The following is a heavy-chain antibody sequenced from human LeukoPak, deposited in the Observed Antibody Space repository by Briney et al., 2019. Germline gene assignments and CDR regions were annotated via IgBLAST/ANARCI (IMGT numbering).Heavy chain of an antibody. D-gene: IGHD3-9*01. CDR3: ARLSKGRYFDYIFES. Sequence: SKTLSLTCTVSGDSVSSTTYYWGWIRQPPGKGLEWMANIYYTGSTYSNPSLKSRVSMSVDTSKNQFSLKMSSLTAADTAVYFCARLSKGRYFDYIFESWGQGTLVTVSS. CDR1: GDSVSSTTYY. CDR2: IYYTGST. V-gene: IGHV4-39*01. J-gene: IGHJ4*02.